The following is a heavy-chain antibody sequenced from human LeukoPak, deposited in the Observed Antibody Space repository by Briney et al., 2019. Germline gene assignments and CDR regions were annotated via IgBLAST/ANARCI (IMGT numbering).Heavy chain of an antibody. V-gene: IGHV3-48*03. J-gene: IGHJ4*02. CDR1: GLTFSTYE. CDR2: ISSSGSTI. CDR3: ARDTYYYDSSGYGFDY. Sequence: GRSLRLAHAPYGLTFSTYEMNCASQPPGKGREWDSYISSSGSTIYYADSVKGRFTTSRDNAKNSLYLQMNSLRAEDTAVYYCARDTYYYDSSGYGFDYWGQGTLVTVSS. D-gene: IGHD3-22*01.